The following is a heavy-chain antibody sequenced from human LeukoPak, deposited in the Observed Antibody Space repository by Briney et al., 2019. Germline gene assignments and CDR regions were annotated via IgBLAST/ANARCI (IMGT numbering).Heavy chain of an antibody. CDR1: GFTFSDYY. Sequence: KSGGSLRLSCAASGFTFSDYYMSWIRQAPGKGLEWVSYISSSGSTVYYADSVKGRFTISRDNAKNSLYLQMNSLRAEDTAVYYCAKSAQWEPFDFDYWGQGTLVTVSS. V-gene: IGHV3-11*01. J-gene: IGHJ4*02. D-gene: IGHD1-26*01. CDR2: ISSSGSTV. CDR3: AKSAQWEPFDFDY.